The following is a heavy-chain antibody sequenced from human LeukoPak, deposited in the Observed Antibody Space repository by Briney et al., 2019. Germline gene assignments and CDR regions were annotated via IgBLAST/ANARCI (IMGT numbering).Heavy chain of an antibody. V-gene: IGHV4-34*01. D-gene: IGHD6-6*01. CDR1: GGSFSGYD. CDR3: ATDRPGPGRFYMDV. J-gene: IGHJ6*04. Sequence: SETLSLTCAVYGGSFSGYDWSWIRQPPGKGLEWIGSIYYSGSTYYNPSLKSRVTISVDTSKNQFSLKLSSVTAADTAVYYCATDRPGPGRFYMDVWGKGTTVTVSS. CDR2: IYYSGST.